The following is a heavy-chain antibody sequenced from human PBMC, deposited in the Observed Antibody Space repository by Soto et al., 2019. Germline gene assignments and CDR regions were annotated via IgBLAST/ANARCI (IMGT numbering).Heavy chain of an antibody. D-gene: IGHD2-2*01. CDR2: INPNSGGT. J-gene: IGHJ5*02. CDR1: GYTFTGYY. V-gene: IGHV1-2*04. CDR3: ARGPVPAADRGNWFDP. Sequence: ASVKVSCKASGYTFTGYYMHWVRQAPGQGLEWMGWINPNSGGTNYAQKFQGWVTMTRDTSISTAYMELSRLRSDDTAVYYCARGPVPAADRGNWFDPWGQGTPVTVSS.